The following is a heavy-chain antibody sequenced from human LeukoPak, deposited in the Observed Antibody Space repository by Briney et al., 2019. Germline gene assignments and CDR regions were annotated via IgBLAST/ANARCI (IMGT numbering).Heavy chain of an antibody. CDR2: TYYTGSA. V-gene: IGHV4-39*01. Sequence: SETLSLTCTVSGGSITSGSYHWGWIRQSPGKGLEWIGNTYYTGSAYYRPSLQSRVSISVDTSKKEFSLKLTSVTAADTAVYYCARIEYSSSYNWFDPWGQGTLVTVSS. CDR1: GGSITSGSYH. D-gene: IGHD6-6*01. J-gene: IGHJ5*02. CDR3: ARIEYSSSYNWFDP.